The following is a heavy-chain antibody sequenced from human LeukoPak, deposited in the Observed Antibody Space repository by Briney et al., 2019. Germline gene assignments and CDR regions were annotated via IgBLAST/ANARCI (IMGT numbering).Heavy chain of an antibody. J-gene: IGHJ5*02. Sequence: PGGSLRLSCAASGFTFSSYGMHWVRQAPGKGLEWVAVISYDGSNKYYADSVKGRFTISRDNSKNTLYLQMNSLGAEDTAVYYCSGPKDIPWGQGTLVTVSS. CDR1: GFTFSSYG. V-gene: IGHV3-30*03. CDR3: SGPKDIP. CDR2: ISYDGSNK. D-gene: IGHD2-15*01.